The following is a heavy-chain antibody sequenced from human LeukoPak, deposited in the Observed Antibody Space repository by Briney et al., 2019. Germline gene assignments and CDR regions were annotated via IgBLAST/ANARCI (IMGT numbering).Heavy chain of an antibody. D-gene: IGHD2-2*01. Sequence: GGSLRLSCAASGFTFSSYSMNWVRQAPGKGLEWVSSISSSSSYIYYADSVKGRFTISRDNAKNSLYLQMNSLRAEGTAVYYCASVRYCSSTSCLEGALDPWGQGTLVTVSS. CDR1: GFTFSSYS. CDR3: ASVRYCSSTSCLEGALDP. J-gene: IGHJ5*02. V-gene: IGHV3-21*01. CDR2: ISSSSSYI.